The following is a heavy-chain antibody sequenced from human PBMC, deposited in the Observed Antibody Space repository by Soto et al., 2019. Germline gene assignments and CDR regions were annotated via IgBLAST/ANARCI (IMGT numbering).Heavy chain of an antibody. CDR3: ARHPNDYGDYYYFDY. CDR2: IYYSGST. Sequence: QLQLQESGPGLVKPSETLSLTCTVSGGSISSSSYYWGWIRQPPGKGLEWIGSIYYSGSTYYKPSLKSRVTISVDTSKNQFSLKLSSVTAADTAVYYSARHPNDYGDYYYFDYWGQGTLVTVSS. V-gene: IGHV4-39*01. D-gene: IGHD4-17*01. J-gene: IGHJ4*02. CDR1: GGSISSSSYY.